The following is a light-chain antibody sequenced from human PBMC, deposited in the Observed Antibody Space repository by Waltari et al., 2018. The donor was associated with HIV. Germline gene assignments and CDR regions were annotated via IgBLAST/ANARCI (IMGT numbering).Light chain of an antibody. CDR2: DVN. V-gene: IGLV2-14*02. J-gene: IGLJ3*02. CDR1: SSDVGNYNY. Sequence: QSALTPPASVSGSPGQSITISCTGTSSDVGNYNYVSWFQHHPDTAPKLIIFDVNKRPSGISSRFSGSKSGKTASLIISGLQPEDEADYFCTSYTSGATWVFGGGTRVTVL. CDR3: TSYTSGATWV.